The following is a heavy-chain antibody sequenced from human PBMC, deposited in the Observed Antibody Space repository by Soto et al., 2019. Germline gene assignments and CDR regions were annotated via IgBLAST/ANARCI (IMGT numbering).Heavy chain of an antibody. D-gene: IGHD6-13*01. CDR3: ARGGKAAAGSYHWFDP. CDR2: IYHSGSA. V-gene: IGHV4-38-2*01. J-gene: IGHJ5*01. Sequence: PSETLSLTCAVSGFSISSGYYWGWIRQPPGQGLEWIGSIYHSGSAYHNPSLKSRVTISVDTSKNQFSLKLTSVTAADTAVYYCARGGKAAAGSYHWFDPWGQGTLFTVSS. CDR1: GFSISSGYY.